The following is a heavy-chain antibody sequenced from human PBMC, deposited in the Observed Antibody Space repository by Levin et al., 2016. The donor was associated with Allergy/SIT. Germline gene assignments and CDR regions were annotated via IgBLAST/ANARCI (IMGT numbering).Heavy chain of an antibody. CDR3: ARPGAYSSPREYWFLDF. CDR1: GFTFSSHA. Sequence: GESLKISCAASGFTFSSHAMHWVRQAPGKGLEWVAVVYDDGSDKYNADAVKGRFTISRDNSKNTLYLQMNSLRAEDTAIYYCARPGAYSSPREYWFLDFWGRGTLVTVSS. J-gene: IGHJ2*01. CDR2: VYDDGSDK. V-gene: IGHV3-30*12. D-gene: IGHD6-13*01.